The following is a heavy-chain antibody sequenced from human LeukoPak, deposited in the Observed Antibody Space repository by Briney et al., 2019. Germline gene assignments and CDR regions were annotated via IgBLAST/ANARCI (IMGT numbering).Heavy chain of an antibody. J-gene: IGHJ4*02. D-gene: IGHD3-16*01. CDR2: IKNTGSST. CDR1: GFTFSNYA. Sequence: GGSLRLSCAASGFTFSNYAMSWVRQAPGKGLEWVSSIKNTGSSTYYGDAVKGRFTISRDISKNTLFLQMNSLRAEDTAIYYCAKDRGFAGGAYGFDYWGQGTLVTVSS. V-gene: IGHV3-23*05. CDR3: AKDRGFAGGAYGFDY.